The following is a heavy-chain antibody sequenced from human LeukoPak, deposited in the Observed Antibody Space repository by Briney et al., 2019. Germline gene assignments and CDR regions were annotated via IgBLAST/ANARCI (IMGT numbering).Heavy chain of an antibody. CDR2: IIPIFGIA. Sequence: ASVKVSCKASGGTFSSYAISWVRQAPGQGLEWMGRIIPIFGIANYAQKFQGRVTITADKSTSTAYMELSSLRSEDTAVYYCARGGVAGTYYYYYYGMDVWGKGTTVTVSS. V-gene: IGHV1-69*04. CDR1: GGTFSSYA. J-gene: IGHJ6*04. D-gene: IGHD6-19*01. CDR3: ARGGVAGTYYYYYYGMDV.